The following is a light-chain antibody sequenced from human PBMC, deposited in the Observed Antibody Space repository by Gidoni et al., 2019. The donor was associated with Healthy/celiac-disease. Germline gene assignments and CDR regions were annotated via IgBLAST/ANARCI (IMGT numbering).Light chain of an antibody. CDR3: QQRSNWPRT. Sequence: EIVLTQSPATLSLSPGDRATLSCRASQSVSSYLAWYQQKPGQAPRLLIYDASNRATGIPARFSGSGSGTDFTLTISSLEPEDFAVYYCQQRSNWPRTFGQGTKVKIK. CDR2: DAS. V-gene: IGKV3-11*01. CDR1: QSVSSY. J-gene: IGKJ1*01.